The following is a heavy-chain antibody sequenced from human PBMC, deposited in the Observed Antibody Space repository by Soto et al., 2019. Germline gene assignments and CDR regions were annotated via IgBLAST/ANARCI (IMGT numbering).Heavy chain of an antibody. V-gene: IGHV3-48*03. CDR2: ISGSGTTT. Sequence: PGGSLRLSCAGYGFTFSSYEMNWVRQAPGKGLEWVSFISGSGTTTYYADSVRGRFTISVDNTKNSLYLQMNSLSAEDTGVYYCTRVLYGTSWGQGTLVTVSS. D-gene: IGHD2-2*02. CDR1: GFTFSSYE. J-gene: IGHJ5*02. CDR3: TRVLYGTS.